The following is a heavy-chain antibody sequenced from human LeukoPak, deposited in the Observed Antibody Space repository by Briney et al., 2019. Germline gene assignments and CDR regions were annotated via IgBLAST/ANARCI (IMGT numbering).Heavy chain of an antibody. Sequence: PSETRSLTCAVSGGSISSGGYSWSWIRQPPGKGLEWIGYIYHSGSTYYNPSLKSRVTISVDTSKNQFSLKLNSVTTADTAVYYCAREAAGWDGMDVWGQGTTVTVSS. J-gene: IGHJ6*02. V-gene: IGHV4-30-2*01. CDR1: GGSISSGGYS. D-gene: IGHD1-26*01. CDR3: AREAAGWDGMDV. CDR2: IYHSGST.